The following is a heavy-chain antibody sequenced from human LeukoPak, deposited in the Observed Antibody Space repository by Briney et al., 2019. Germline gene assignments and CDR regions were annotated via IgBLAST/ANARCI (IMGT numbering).Heavy chain of an antibody. D-gene: IGHD6-19*01. CDR1: GFTFSSYA. V-gene: IGHV3-23*01. CDR3: AKDDSASSGWYEDWFDP. CDR2: FSGSGGST. J-gene: IGHJ5*02. Sequence: PGGSLRLSCAASGFTFSSYAMSWVRQAPGKGLEWFSAFSGSGGSTYYADSVKGRFTISRDNSKNTLYLQMNSLRAEDTAVYYCAKDDSASSGWYEDWFDPWGQGTLVTVSS.